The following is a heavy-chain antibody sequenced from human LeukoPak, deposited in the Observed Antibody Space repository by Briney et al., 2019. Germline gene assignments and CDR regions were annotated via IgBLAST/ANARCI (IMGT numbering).Heavy chain of an antibody. CDR3: ARPQEGNVANPYFAFDY. V-gene: IGHV5-51*01. J-gene: IGHJ4*02. Sequence: AGESLKISCKGSGYNFTSYWVGWVRQMPGKGLEWMGIIYPGDSDTRYSPSFQGQVTISADKSISTAYLQWSSLKASDTAMYYCARPQEGNVANPYFAFDYWGQGTLVTVSS. D-gene: IGHD3-9*01. CDR2: IYPGDSDT. CDR1: GYNFTSYW.